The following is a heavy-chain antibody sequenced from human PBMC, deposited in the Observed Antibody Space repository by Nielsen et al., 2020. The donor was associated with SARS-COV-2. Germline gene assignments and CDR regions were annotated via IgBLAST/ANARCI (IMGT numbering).Heavy chain of an antibody. D-gene: IGHD6-13*01. Sequence: SVKVSCKASGGTFSSYAISWVRQAPGQGLEWMGGIIPIFGTANYAQKFQGRVTITADESTSTAYMELSSLRSEDTAVYYCAREVGQQLVPGYYYYYGMDVWGQGTTVTASS. CDR2: IIPIFGTA. CDR3: AREVGQQLVPGYYYYYGMDV. J-gene: IGHJ6*02. CDR1: GGTFSSYA. V-gene: IGHV1-69*13.